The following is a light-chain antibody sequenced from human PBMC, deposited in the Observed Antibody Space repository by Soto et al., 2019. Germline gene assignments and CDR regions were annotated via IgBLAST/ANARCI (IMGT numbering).Light chain of an antibody. J-gene: IGLJ1*01. CDR1: SSNIGSSS. V-gene: IGLV1-44*01. Sequence: QSVLTQSPSASGTPGQRVTISCSGSSSNIGSSSVSWYQQLPGTAPKLLIYTNNERPSGVPDRFSGSKSGTSASLAISGLQSEDEADYFCAAWDASLNGYVFGSGTKLTVL. CDR3: AAWDASLNGYV. CDR2: TNN.